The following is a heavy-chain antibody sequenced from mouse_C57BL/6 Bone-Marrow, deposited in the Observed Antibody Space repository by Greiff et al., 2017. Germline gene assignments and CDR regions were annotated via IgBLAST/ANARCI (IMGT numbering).Heavy chain of an antibody. Sequence: QVQLQQPGTELVKPGASVKLSCKASGYTFTSYWMHSVKQRPGQGLEWIGNINPSNGGTIYNEKFKSKATLTVDKSSSTAYMQLRSLTSADSAVFWCARGGSVPYYYARDYWGQGTSVTVSS. V-gene: IGHV1-53*01. CDR2: INPSNGGT. CDR1: GYTFTSYW. CDR3: ARGGSVPYYYARDY. J-gene: IGHJ4*01.